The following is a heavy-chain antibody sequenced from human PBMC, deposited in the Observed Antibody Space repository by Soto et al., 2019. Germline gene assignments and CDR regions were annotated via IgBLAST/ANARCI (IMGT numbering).Heavy chain of an antibody. D-gene: IGHD1-20*01. Sequence: SETLSLTCTVSGGSISSGDYYWSWIRQPPGKGLEWIGYIYYSGSTYYNPSLKSRVTISVDTSQTQFSLKLSSVTAADTAVYYCARVGGINWFDPWGQGTLVTVSS. CDR2: IYYSGST. V-gene: IGHV4-30-4*01. CDR3: ARVGGINWFDP. CDR1: GGSISSGDYY. J-gene: IGHJ5*02.